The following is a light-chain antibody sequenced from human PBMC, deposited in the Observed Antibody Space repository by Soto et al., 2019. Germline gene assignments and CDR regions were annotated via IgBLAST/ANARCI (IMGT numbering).Light chain of an antibody. CDR2: KAP. V-gene: IGKV1-5*03. Sequence: DIQMTQSPSSLSASVGDRVTITCRASQSITNYLNWYQQKPGKAPKLLIYKAPTLKSGVPSRFSGSGSGTEFTLTISSLQPDDFATYYCQHYNSYSEAFGQGTKVDNK. CDR1: QSITNY. J-gene: IGKJ1*01. CDR3: QHYNSYSEA.